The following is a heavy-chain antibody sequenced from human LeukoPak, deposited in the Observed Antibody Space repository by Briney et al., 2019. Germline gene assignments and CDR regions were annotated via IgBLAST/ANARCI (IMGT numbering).Heavy chain of an antibody. CDR2: IIPILGIA. CDR3: ATPPDYYDSSGYHQP. V-gene: IGHV1-69*02. J-gene: IGHJ5*02. CDR1: GGTFSTYT. Sequence: GASVKVSCKVSGGTFSTYTIIWVRQAPGQGLEWMGRIIPILGIANYAQKFQGRVTITADKSTSTAYMELSSLRSEDTAVYYCATPPDYYDSSGYHQPWGQGTLVTVSS. D-gene: IGHD3-22*01.